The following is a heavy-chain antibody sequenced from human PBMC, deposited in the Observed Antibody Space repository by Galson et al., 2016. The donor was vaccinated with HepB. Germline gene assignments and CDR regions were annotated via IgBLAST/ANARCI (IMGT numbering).Heavy chain of an antibody. CDR2: MFHSGST. Sequence: LRLSCAASGFTFDDYGMSWVRQAPGKGLEWIGEMFHSGSTDYNPSLKSRVIISVDKSKNQFYLNLRSVTPADTAVYYCVRSTDFWRLGYWGQGTLVTVSS. CDR1: GFTFDDYG. V-gene: IGHV4-34*12. D-gene: IGHD3-3*01. J-gene: IGHJ4*02. CDR3: VRSTDFWRLGY.